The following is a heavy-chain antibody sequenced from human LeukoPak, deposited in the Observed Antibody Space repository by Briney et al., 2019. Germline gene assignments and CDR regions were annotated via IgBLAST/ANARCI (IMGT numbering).Heavy chain of an antibody. D-gene: IGHD3-3*01. CDR3: ARESGGHVLRFLEWSPRVNYGMDV. CDR2: IIPIFGTA. Sequence: GASVKVSCKASGGTFSSYAISWVRQAPGQGLEWMGGIIPIFGTANYAQKFQGRVTITADESTSTAYMELSSLRSEDTAVYYCARESGGHVLRFLEWSPRVNYGMDVWGQGTTVTVSS. CDR1: GGTFSSYA. J-gene: IGHJ6*02. V-gene: IGHV1-69*13.